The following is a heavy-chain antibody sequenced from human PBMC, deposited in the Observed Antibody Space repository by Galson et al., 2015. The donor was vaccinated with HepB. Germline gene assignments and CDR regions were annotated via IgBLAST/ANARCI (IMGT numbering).Heavy chain of an antibody. CDR3: VRDLDIWGRHRDYFVH. V-gene: IGHV3-23*01. CDR1: GFFFNNYA. CDR2: ISCGSGST. D-gene: IGHD3-16*02. Sequence: SLRLSCAASGFFFNNYAMNWVRQAPGTGLEWVSAISCGSGSTYYADSVKGRFTLFRDNSKNTLYLQMNSLRPEDTAVYYCVRDLDIWGRHRDYFVHWGQGTLVTVSS. J-gene: IGHJ4*02.